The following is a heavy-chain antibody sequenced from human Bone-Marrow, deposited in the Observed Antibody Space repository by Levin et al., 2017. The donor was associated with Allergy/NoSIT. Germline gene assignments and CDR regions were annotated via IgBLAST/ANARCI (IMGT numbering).Heavy chain of an antibody. CDR3: ARLGGIEVAGILYYGMDV. D-gene: IGHD6-13*01. Sequence: KSGGSLRLSCAASGFVFSDYSMNWVRQAPGKGLEWVSSISSSRTSYIHYADSVKGRFTISRENAKNSLYLQMNSLRAEDTAVYYCARLGGIEVAGILYYGMDVWGQGTTVTVSS. J-gene: IGHJ6*02. CDR1: GFVFSDYS. V-gene: IGHV3-21*01. CDR2: ISSSRTSYI.